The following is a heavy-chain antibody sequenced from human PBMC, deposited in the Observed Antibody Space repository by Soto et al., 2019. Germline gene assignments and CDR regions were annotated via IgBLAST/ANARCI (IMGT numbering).Heavy chain of an antibody. CDR2: ISAYNGNT. Sequence: ASVKVSCKASGYTFTSYGISWVRQAPGQGLEWMGWISAYNGNTNYAQKLQGRVTMTTDTSTSTAYMELRSLRSDDTAVYYCARYSGYDYYYGMDVWGQGTTVNVSS. D-gene: IGHD5-12*01. J-gene: IGHJ6*02. V-gene: IGHV1-18*04. CDR3: ARYSGYDYYYGMDV. CDR1: GYTFTSYG.